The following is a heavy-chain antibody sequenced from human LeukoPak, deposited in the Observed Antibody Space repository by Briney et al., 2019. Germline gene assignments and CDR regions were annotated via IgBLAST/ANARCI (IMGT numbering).Heavy chain of an antibody. D-gene: IGHD1-26*01. Sequence: SETLSLTCTVSGGSISSYYWSWTRQPPGKGLDWIGYIYYSGSTNYNPSLKSRVTISVDTSKNQFSLKLKSVTAADTAVYYCARYSGSYSGFDYWGQGALLADSS. CDR3: ARYSGSYSGFDY. J-gene: IGHJ4*02. CDR1: GGSISSYY. V-gene: IGHV4-59*08. CDR2: IYYSGST.